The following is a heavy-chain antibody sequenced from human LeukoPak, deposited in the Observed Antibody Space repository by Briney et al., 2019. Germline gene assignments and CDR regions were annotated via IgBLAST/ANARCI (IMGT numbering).Heavy chain of an antibody. Sequence: SETLCLTCAVYGGSFSGYYWSWIRQPPGEGLEWIGEINHSGSTNYNPSLKSRVTISVDTSKNQFSLKLSSVTAADTAVYYCARAPRKGSSSWYLGYYYYYYGMDVWGQGTTVTVSS. CDR3: ARAPRKGSSSWYLGYYYYYYGMDV. D-gene: IGHD6-13*01. V-gene: IGHV4-34*01. J-gene: IGHJ6*02. CDR1: GGSFSGYY. CDR2: INHSGST.